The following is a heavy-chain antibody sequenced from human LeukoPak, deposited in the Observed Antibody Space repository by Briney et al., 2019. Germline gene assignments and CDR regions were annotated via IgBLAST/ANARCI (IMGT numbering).Heavy chain of an antibody. CDR2: ISAYNGNT. V-gene: IGHV1-18*01. Sequence: ASVKVSCKASGYSFRNYDINWLRQAPGQGLEWMGRISAYNGNTNYAQKLQGRVTMTTDTSTSTAYMELRSLRSDDTAVYYCARDPGYSSSWYGFDYWGQGTLVTVSS. CDR1: GYSFRNYD. CDR3: ARDPGYSSSWYGFDY. J-gene: IGHJ4*02. D-gene: IGHD6-13*01.